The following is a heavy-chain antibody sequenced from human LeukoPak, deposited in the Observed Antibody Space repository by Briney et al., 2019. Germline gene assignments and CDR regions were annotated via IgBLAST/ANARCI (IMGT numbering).Heavy chain of an antibody. CDR1: GFTFDDYA. V-gene: IGHV3-74*01. J-gene: IGHJ6*03. CDR2: INSDGSST. CDR3: ARVASSGFFTYYYYYMDV. D-gene: IGHD6-19*01. Sequence: SGGSLRLSCAASGFTFDDYAMHWVRQAPGKGLEWVSRINSDGSSTSYADSVKGRFTISRDNAKNTLYLQMNSLRAEDTAVYYCARVASSGFFTYYYYYMDVWGKGTTVTVSS.